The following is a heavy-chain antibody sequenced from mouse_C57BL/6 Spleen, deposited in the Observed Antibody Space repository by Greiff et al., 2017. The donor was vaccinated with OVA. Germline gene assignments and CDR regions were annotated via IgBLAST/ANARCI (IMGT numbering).Heavy chain of an antibody. CDR1: AYPLTSYW. V-gene: IGHV1-64*01. CDR3: ARSGANWDVAY. J-gene: IGHJ3*01. Sequence: VHLHHPGAEPVHPGASVDCSFNSSAYPLTSYWMHWVKQRPGQGLEWIGMIHPNSGSTNYNEKFKSKATLTVDKSSSTAYMQLSSLTSEDSAVYYCARSGANWDVAYWGQGTLVTVSA. CDR2: IHPNSGST. D-gene: IGHD4-1*01.